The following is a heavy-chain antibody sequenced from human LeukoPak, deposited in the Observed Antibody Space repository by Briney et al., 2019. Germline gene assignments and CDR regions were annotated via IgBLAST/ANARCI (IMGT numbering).Heavy chain of an antibody. D-gene: IGHD5-12*01. Sequence: PGGSLRLSCAASGFTFCTYWMTWIRQAPGKGLEWVANIKEDGSREYYVASVKGRFTISRDNAKNSLYLQMDSLTAEDTAVYYCARDSPGYGAYVSWGQGTLVSVSS. CDR2: IKEDGSRE. J-gene: IGHJ1*01. CDR1: GFTFCTYW. CDR3: ARDSPGYGAYVS. V-gene: IGHV3-7*01.